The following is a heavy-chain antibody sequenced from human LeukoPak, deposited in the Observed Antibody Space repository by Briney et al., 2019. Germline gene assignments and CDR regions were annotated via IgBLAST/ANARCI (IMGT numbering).Heavy chain of an antibody. CDR3: AKGKKGLLFVRGVDFDY. J-gene: IGHJ4*02. D-gene: IGHD3-10*01. Sequence: GGSLRLSCAASGFTFSRNSMNWVRQAPGKGLEWVSYISSSSRTKYYADSVKGRFTISRDNSKNTLSLQMNSLRAEDTAVYYCAKGKKGLLFVRGVDFDYWGQGTLVTVSS. V-gene: IGHV3-48*01. CDR1: GFTFSRNS. CDR2: ISSSSRTK.